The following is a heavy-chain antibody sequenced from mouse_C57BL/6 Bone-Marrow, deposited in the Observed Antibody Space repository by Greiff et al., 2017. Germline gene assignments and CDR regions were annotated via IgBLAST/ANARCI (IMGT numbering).Heavy chain of an antibody. CDR1: YTFS. CDR2: GQGLGWIG. J-gene: IGHJ4*01. D-gene: IGHD4-1*01. CDR3: SDDSADYCCAVGLGPYYAFDY. V-gene: IGHV1-87*01. Sequence: QVQLQQSGPELARPWASVKISCQAFYTFSRRVTFAIRDTNYWMQWVKQRPGQGLGWIGAIYPGNGDTSYNQKFKGKATVTADTSSSTAYMQRSRLTSDDSADYCCAVGLGPYYAFDYGGQGTGVTVSA.